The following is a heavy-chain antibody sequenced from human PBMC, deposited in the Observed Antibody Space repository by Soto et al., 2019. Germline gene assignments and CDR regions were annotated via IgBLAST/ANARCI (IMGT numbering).Heavy chain of an antibody. D-gene: IGHD3-10*01. Sequence: QVQLVESGGVVQPGRSLRLSCAASGFTFSNYGFHWVRQAPGKGLEWVAVISYDGSNKYYADSVKGRFTISRDNSKNTLYLQMNSLRAEDTAVFYCARDRGDYGSGKDDYGMDVWGQGTTVTVSS. CDR1: GFTFSNYG. CDR2: ISYDGSNK. CDR3: ARDRGDYGSGKDDYGMDV. V-gene: IGHV3-30*03. J-gene: IGHJ6*02.